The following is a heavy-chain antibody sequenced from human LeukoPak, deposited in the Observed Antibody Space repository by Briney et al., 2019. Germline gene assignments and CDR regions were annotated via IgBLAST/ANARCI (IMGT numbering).Heavy chain of an antibody. V-gene: IGHV4-59*01. CDR3: ARSRDDYIWGSYSVGAFDI. CDR1: GGSINNYY. J-gene: IGHJ3*02. D-gene: IGHD3-16*01. Sequence: PSETLSLTCTVSGGSINNYYWIWIRQPPGKGLEWIGYIHYSGRTNYNPSLKSRVTISVDTSKNQFSLKLSSVTAADTAVHYCARSRDDYIWGSYSVGAFDIWGQGTMVTVSS. CDR2: IHYSGRT.